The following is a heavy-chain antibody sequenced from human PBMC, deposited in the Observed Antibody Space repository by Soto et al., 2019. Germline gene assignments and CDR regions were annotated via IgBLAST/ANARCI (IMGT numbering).Heavy chain of an antibody. J-gene: IGHJ3*02. Sequence: SETLSLTCTVSGGSISGAGYHWTWIRQHPGKGLEWIGYIFYNGGTFYNPSLKSRVTFSVDTSKNQFSLKLSSVTAADTALYYCARGEPGLDIWGQGAMVTVSS. CDR1: GGSISGAGYH. CDR3: ARGEPGLDI. CDR2: IFYNGGT. V-gene: IGHV4-31*03. D-gene: IGHD1-1*01.